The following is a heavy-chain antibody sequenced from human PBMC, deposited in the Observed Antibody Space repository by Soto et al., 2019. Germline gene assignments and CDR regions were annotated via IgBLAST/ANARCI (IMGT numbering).Heavy chain of an antibody. CDR1: GGSISSGGYS. J-gene: IGHJ4*02. V-gene: IGHV4-30-2*01. CDR2: IYHSGSI. Sequence: QLQLQESGSGLVKPSQTLSLTCAVSGGSISSGGYSWSWIRQPPGKGLEWIGYIYHSGSIYYNPTPXRXFTISVDSSKNELSLELSSVGAADTAVYYCAGGAGDWGQGTLVTVSS. D-gene: IGHD3-16*01. CDR3: AGGAGD.